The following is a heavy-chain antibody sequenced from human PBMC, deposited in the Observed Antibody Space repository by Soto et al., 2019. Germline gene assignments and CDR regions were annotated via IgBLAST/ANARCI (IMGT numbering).Heavy chain of an antibody. CDR1: GGSFSGYY. D-gene: IGHD3-22*01. J-gene: IGHJ4*02. Sequence: SEPLSLTCAVYGGSFSGYYWSWIRQPPGKGLEWIGEINHSGSTNYNPSLKSRVTISVDTSKNQFSLKLSSVTAADTAVYYCARGGYYDSSGYPTLRYWGQGTLVTVSS. CDR2: INHSGST. V-gene: IGHV4-34*01. CDR3: ARGGYYDSSGYPTLRY.